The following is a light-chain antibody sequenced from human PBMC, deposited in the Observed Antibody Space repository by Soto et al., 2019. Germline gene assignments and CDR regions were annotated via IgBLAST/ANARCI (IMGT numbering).Light chain of an antibody. V-gene: IGKV3-15*01. J-gene: IGKJ5*01. Sequence: IVLTQSPATLSLSPGKRATLSCRASQNISNYLIWYQQKPGQAPRLLIYGASTRATGIPARFSGSGSGTEFTLTISSLQSEDFALYYCQQYNNWPPVTFGQGTRLEIK. CDR2: GAS. CDR1: QNISNY. CDR3: QQYNNWPPVT.